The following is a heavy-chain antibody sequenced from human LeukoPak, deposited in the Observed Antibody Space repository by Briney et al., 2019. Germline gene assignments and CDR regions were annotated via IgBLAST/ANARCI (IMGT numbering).Heavy chain of an antibody. V-gene: IGHV1-18*01. CDR1: VYTFTIYG. D-gene: IGHD3-22*01. CDR3: AKDIVDYYDRSGVYYFDY. Sequence: ASVKVSCKASVYTFTIYGISWVRQAPGQGLEWMGWISAYNGNTNYAQKLQGRVTMTPDTSTSTAYMEQRGLRSDDTAADYSAKDIVDYYDRSGVYYFDYWGRGTLVTVSS. CDR2: ISAYNGNT. J-gene: IGHJ4*02.